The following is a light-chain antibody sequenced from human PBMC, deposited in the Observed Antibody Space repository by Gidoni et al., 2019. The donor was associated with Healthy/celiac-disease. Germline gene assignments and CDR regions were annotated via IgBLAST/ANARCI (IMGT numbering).Light chain of an antibody. J-gene: IGLJ3*02. V-gene: IGLV2-8*01. Sequence: QSALTQPPSASGSPGQTVTISCTGTSSDVGGYNYVSWYQQHPGNAHKFMIYEVSKRPSGVPDRFSGSKSGNTASLTVSGLQAEDEADYYCSSYAGSNNWVFGGGTKLTVL. CDR1: SSDVGGYNY. CDR2: EVS. CDR3: SSYAGSNNWV.